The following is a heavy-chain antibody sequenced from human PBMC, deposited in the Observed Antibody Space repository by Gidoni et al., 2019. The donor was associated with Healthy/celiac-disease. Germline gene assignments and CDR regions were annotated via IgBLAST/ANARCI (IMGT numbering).Heavy chain of an antibody. V-gene: IGHV3-30*18. CDR3: AKQLERRGD. J-gene: IGHJ4*02. CDR1: GFTFSSYG. Sequence: QVQLVESGGGVVQPGRSLRLSCADSGFTFSSYGMHWVRQAPGKGLEWVAVISYDGSNKYYADAVKGRFTISRDNSKNTLYLQMNSLRAEDTAVYYCAKQLERRGDWGQGTLVTVSS. D-gene: IGHD1-1*01. CDR2: ISYDGSNK.